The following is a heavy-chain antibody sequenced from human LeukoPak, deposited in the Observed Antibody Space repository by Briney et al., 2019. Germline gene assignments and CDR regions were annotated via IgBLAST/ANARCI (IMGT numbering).Heavy chain of an antibody. CDR3: AREAYSSGWRYYFDY. CDR1: GGTFSSYA. D-gene: IGHD6-19*01. J-gene: IGHJ4*02. V-gene: IGHV1-69*13. Sequence: GASVKVSCKASGGTFSSYAISWVRQAPGQGLEWMGGIIPIFGTANYAQKFQGRVTITADESTSTAYMELSSLRSEDTAVYYCAREAYSSGWRYYFDYWGQGTLVTVSS. CDR2: IIPIFGTA.